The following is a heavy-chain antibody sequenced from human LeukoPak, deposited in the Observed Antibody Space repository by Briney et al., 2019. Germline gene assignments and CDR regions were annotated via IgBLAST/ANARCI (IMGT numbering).Heavy chain of an antibody. CDR3: ARGILWLFDY. D-gene: IGHD2-21*01. Sequence: SETLSLTCTVSGGSISSYYWSWIRQPPGKGLEWIGYIYYSGSTNYNPSLKSRVTISVDTSKNQFSLKLSSVTAADTAVYYCARGILWLFDYWGQGTLVTVSS. CDR2: IYYSGST. J-gene: IGHJ4*02. CDR1: GGSISSYY. V-gene: IGHV4-59*12.